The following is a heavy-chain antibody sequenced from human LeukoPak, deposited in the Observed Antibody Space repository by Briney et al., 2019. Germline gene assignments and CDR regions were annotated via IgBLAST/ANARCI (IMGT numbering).Heavy chain of an antibody. CDR3: ASRVADDYRGYYYYYYGMDV. CDR2: INHSGST. J-gene: IGHJ6*02. Sequence: PSETLSLTCAAYGGSFSGYYWSWIRQPPGKGLEWIGEINHSGSTNYNPSLKSRVTISVDTSKNQFSLKLSSVTAADTAVYYCASRVADDYRGYYYYYYGMDVWGQGTTVTVSS. D-gene: IGHD5-12*01. CDR1: GGSFSGYY. V-gene: IGHV4-34*01.